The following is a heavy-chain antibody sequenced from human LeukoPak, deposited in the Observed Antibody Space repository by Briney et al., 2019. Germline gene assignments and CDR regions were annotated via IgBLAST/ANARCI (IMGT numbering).Heavy chain of an antibody. CDR3: ARESGAGGYCYYYNMDV. J-gene: IGHJ6*03. CDR2: ISGGSSYI. V-gene: IGHV3-21*01. Sequence: GGSLRLSCAASGFTFSSYSMTWVRQAPGKGLEWVSSISGGSSYIYYADSVKGRFTMSRDNAENSLSLQMNSLRADDTAVYYCARESGAGGYCYYYNMDVWGKGTTVTVSS. CDR1: GFTFSSYS. D-gene: IGHD7-27*01.